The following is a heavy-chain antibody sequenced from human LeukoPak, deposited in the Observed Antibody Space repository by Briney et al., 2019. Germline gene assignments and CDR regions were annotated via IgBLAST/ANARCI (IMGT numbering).Heavy chain of an antibody. D-gene: IGHD3-9*01. CDR3: ARSDILTGYYAFDI. V-gene: IGHV1-18*01. Sequence: ASVKVSCKASGYTFTNYGINWVRQAPGQGLEWMGWINTYNGNTNYAQKLQGRVTMTTDTSTSTAYMELSSLRSEDTAVYYCARSDILTGYYAFDIWGQGTMVTVSS. J-gene: IGHJ3*02. CDR1: GYTFTNYG. CDR2: INTYNGNT.